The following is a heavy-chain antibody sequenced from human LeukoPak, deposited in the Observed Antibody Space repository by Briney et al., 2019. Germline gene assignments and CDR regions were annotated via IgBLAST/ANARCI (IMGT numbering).Heavy chain of an antibody. D-gene: IGHD6-13*01. CDR2: INPNSGGT. V-gene: IGHV1-2*02. CDR1: GYTFNGYY. CDR3: ARAGSSWSLGFDP. Sequence: GASVKVSCKASGYTFNGYYMHWVRQAPGQGLEWMGWINPNSGGTNYAQKFQGRVTMTRDTSISTAYMELSRLRSDDTAVYYCARAGSSWSLGFDPWGQGTLVTVSS. J-gene: IGHJ5*02.